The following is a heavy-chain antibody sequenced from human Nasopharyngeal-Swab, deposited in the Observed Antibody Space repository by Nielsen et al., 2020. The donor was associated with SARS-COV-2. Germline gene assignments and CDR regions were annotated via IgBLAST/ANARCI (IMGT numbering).Heavy chain of an antibody. J-gene: IGHJ2*01. V-gene: IGHV4-34*01. CDR3: ARVLGYFDL. CDR1: GGSFSGYY. CDR2: INHSGST. D-gene: IGHD2-8*02. Sequence: AGSLRLSCAVYGGSFSGYYWSWIRQPPGKGLEWMGEINHSGSTNYNPSPKSRVTISVDTSKNQFSLMLSSVTAADTAVYYCARVLGYFDLWGRGTLVTVSS.